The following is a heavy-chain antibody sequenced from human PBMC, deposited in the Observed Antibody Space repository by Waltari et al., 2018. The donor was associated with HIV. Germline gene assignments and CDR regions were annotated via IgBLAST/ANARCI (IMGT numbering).Heavy chain of an antibody. Sequence: QVQLVQSGAEVKKPGASVKVSCKASGYTFTGYYMHWVRQAPGQGLEWMGRVNPNSGGTNDAQKFQGRVTMTRDTAISTAYMELSRLRSDDTAVDYCARQGGWELLSGMDVWGQGTTVTVSS. V-gene: IGHV1-2*06. D-gene: IGHD1-26*01. J-gene: IGHJ6*02. CDR1: GYTFTGYY. CDR3: ARQGGWELLSGMDV. CDR2: VNPNSGGT.